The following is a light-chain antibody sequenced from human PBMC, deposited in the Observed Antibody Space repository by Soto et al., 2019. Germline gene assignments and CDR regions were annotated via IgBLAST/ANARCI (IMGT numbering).Light chain of an antibody. J-gene: IGKJ1*01. CDR2: GAS. V-gene: IGKV3-20*01. CDR1: QSVTGSY. Sequence: EIVLTQYPGTMCLSPGERATLSCRASQSVTGSYLAWYQQKPGQAPRLLIYGASSRATGIPDRFSGSESGTDFTLTIARLEPEDFAVYYCQQYGGSPRTFGQGTKVEMK. CDR3: QQYGGSPRT.